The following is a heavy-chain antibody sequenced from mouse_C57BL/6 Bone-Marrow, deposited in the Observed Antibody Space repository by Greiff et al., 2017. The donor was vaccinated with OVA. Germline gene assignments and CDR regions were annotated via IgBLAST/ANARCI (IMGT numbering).Heavy chain of an antibody. D-gene: IGHD3-3*01. CDR2: IYPGDSDT. Sequence: QVQLKQSGAELVKPGASVKISCKASGYAFSSYWMHWVKQRPGKGLEWIGQIYPGDSDTNYNGKFKGKATLTADKSSSTAYMQLSSLTSEDSAVYFCARGGLADYFDYWGQGTTLTVSS. J-gene: IGHJ2*01. CDR1: GYAFSSYW. CDR3: ARGGLADYFDY. V-gene: IGHV1-80*01.